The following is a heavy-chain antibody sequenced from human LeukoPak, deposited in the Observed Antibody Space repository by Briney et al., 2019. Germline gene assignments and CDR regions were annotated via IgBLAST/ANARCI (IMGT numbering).Heavy chain of an antibody. CDR2: ISADNGDT. V-gene: IGHV1-18*01. D-gene: IGHD1-26*01. Sequence: ASVKVSCKASGYTFTNYGFSWVRQAPGQGLEWMGWISADNGDTNYAQNLQGRVTVTTDTSTSTAYMELRSLRSDDTAVYYCARDIGSYQNRYYFDYWGQGTLVTVSS. CDR3: ARDIGSYQNRYYFDY. CDR1: GYTFTNYG. J-gene: IGHJ4*02.